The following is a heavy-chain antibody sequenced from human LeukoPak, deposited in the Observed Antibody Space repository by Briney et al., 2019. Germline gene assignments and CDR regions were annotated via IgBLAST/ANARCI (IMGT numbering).Heavy chain of an antibody. D-gene: IGHD1-26*01. Sequence: GGSLRLSCVASGFTFDDYAMHWVRQAPGKGPEWVSGISWNGGAVGYADSVKGRCTISRDNAGNSLYLQLNRLRSEDTAYYYCAKGLVRTVGAPHFDSWGQGTLVTVSS. CDR3: AKGLVRTVGAPHFDS. J-gene: IGHJ4*02. CDR1: GFTFDDYA. V-gene: IGHV3-9*01. CDR2: ISWNGGAV.